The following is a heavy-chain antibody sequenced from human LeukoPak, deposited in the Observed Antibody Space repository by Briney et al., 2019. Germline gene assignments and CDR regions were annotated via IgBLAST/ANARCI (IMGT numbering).Heavy chain of an antibody. CDR1: GGPFNNYY. Sequence: SETLSLTCAVYGGPFNNYYWSWIRQPPGKGLEWIGEINHSGSTYYNPSLKSRVTISVDTSKNQFSLKLSSVTAADTAVYYCARQLLWFGESRVWGKGTTVTISS. CDR3: ARQLLWFGESRV. D-gene: IGHD3-10*01. J-gene: IGHJ6*04. CDR2: INHSGST. V-gene: IGHV4-34*01.